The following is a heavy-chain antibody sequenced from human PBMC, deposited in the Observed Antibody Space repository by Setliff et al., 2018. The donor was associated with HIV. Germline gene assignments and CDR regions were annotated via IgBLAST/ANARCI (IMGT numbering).Heavy chain of an antibody. D-gene: IGHD3-22*01. CDR3: ARQHYYESSGRNLMDV. CDR1: GFTFSTYW. CDR2: IKQDGSLM. V-gene: IGHV3-7*03. J-gene: IGHJ6*03. Sequence: GSLRLSCAASGFTFSTYWMTWVRQAPGKGLEWVANIKQDGSLMYYVDSVRGRFTISRDNAKKTLYLQMNSLRAEDTAVYFCARQHYYESSGRNLMDVWGKGTTVTVSS.